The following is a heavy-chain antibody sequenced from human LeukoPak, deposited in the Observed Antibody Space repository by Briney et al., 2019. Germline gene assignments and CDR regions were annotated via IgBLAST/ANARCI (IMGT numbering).Heavy chain of an antibody. V-gene: IGHV3-30*09. D-gene: IGHD6-19*01. CDR2: SSFNGAHK. J-gene: IGHJ4*02. Sequence: GGSLRLSCAASGFNFSNNLLHWVRQAPGKGLEWVAVSSFNGAHKFYADSVKGRFVISGDNSKNTFYLQMNSLRVEDTGTYYCARVGNDSGWHDAFGYFDSWGQGVLVTVSS. CDR3: ARVGNDSGWHDAFGYFDS. CDR1: GFNFSNNL.